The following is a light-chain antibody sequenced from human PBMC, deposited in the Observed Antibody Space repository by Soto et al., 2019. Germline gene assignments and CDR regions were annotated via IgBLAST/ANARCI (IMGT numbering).Light chain of an antibody. J-gene: IGKJ5*01. CDR2: DTS. CDR1: QSVSNN. V-gene: IGKV3-15*01. Sequence: VLTQSPGTLSLSPGERVTLSCRASQSVSNNLAWYQHKPGQAPRLLIYDTSTRAAGTPARFTGSGSGTDFTLTISSLQSEDFAVYYCQQYNTWRSISFGQGTRLEIK. CDR3: QQYNTWRSIS.